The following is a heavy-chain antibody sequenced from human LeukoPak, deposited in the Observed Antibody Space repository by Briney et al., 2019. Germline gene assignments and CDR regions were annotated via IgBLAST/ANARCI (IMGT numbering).Heavy chain of an antibody. J-gene: IGHJ4*02. V-gene: IGHV1-18*01. CDR2: ISAYNGNT. CDR1: GYTFTSYG. Sequence: ASVKVSCKAPGYTFTSYGISWVRQAPGQGLEWMGWISAYNGNTNYAQKLQGRVTMTTDTSTSTAYMELRSLRSDDTAVYYCARRDYYDSSGNLFDYWGQGTLVTVSS. CDR3: ARRDYYDSSGNLFDY. D-gene: IGHD3-22*01.